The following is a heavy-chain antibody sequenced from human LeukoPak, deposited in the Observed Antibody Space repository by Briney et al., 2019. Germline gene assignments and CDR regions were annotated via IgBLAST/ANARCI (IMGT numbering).Heavy chain of an antibody. CDR2: IYYTGST. Sequence: PSQTLSLTCTVSGGSISSGGYYWSWIRQPPGKGLEWIGYIYYTGSTYYDPSLKSRLTMSIDTSKNRFSLKLTSVTAADTALYYCATSGRLVLDAFDVWGQGSMVTVSS. CDR1: GGSISSGGYY. J-gene: IGHJ3*01. CDR3: ATSGRLVLDAFDV. V-gene: IGHV4-30-4*01. D-gene: IGHD3-9*01.